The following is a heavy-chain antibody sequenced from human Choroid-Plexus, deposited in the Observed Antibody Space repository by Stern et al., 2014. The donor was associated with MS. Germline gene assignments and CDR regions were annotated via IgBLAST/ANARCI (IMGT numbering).Heavy chain of an antibody. D-gene: IGHD2/OR15-2a*01. CDR3: AKDRQYLTYFFDH. Sequence: VQLVDSGGGVVQPGRPLRLSCVASGFTFGSCAMHWVRQAPGKGLEWVAGVSYDGSNKYYADSVKGRFTISRDNSQNTLYMQMSSLRPEDTAVYYCAKDRQYLTYFFDHWGQGSQVTVSS. CDR2: VSYDGSNK. J-gene: IGHJ5*02. V-gene: IGHV3-30*18. CDR1: GFTFGSCA.